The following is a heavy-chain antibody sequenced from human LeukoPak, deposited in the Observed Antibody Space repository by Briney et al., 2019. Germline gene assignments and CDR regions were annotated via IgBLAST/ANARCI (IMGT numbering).Heavy chain of an antibody. CDR1: GLGLRNYW. CDR3: AGGTGFIIKD. D-gene: IGHD3-9*01. Sequence: PGGSLRLSCVGYGLGLRNYWMTWVRQAPGKGLECVANIKQDGSEKNYVDSVKGRFTISRDNAKNSLYLQMNNLRVEDTAMYYCAGGTGFIIKDWGQGTLVTVSS. V-gene: IGHV3-7*03. CDR2: IKQDGSEK. J-gene: IGHJ4*02.